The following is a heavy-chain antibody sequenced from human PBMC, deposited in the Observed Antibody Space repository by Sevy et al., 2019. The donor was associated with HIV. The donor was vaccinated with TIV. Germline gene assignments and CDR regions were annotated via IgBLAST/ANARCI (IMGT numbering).Heavy chain of an antibody. D-gene: IGHD1-26*01. J-gene: IGHJ4*02. CDR1: GFTFSSYW. Sequence: GGSLRLSCAVSGFTFSSYWMSWVRQAPGKGLEWVANINQDGSEKYYVDSVKGRFTISRDSAKNSVYVQMNSLRAEDTAVYYCAKLSSFLVGGTYFDYWGQGTLVTVSS. CDR3: AKLSSFLVGGTYFDY. CDR2: INQDGSEK. V-gene: IGHV3-7*03.